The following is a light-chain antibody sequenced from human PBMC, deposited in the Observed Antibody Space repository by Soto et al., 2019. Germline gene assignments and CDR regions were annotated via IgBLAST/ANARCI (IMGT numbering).Light chain of an antibody. CDR1: QNILTF. CDR3: QQSYRKPAT. Sequence: DIQITQSPSSLSASVGDRVTITCRASQNILTFLNWYQQKSGKAPKLLIVAASSLEAGVPSTLSGGGSWTEFYPTTTSLQPKDVVTYYCQQSYRKPATFGQGTNLEIK. CDR2: AAS. J-gene: IGKJ2*01. V-gene: IGKV1-39*01.